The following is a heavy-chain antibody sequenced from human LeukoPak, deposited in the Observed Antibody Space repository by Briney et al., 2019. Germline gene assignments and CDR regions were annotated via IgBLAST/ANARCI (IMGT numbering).Heavy chain of an antibody. CDR2: INPSGGST. CDR3: ARVKPNYYDSSAYGTFDI. J-gene: IGHJ3*02. CDR1: GYTFTSYY. Sequence: GASVKVSCKASGYTFTSYYMHWVRQAPGQGLEWMGIINPSGGSTSYAQKFQGRVTMTRDTSTSTVYMELSSLRSEDTAVYYCARVKPNYYDSSAYGTFDIWGKGTMVTVSS. V-gene: IGHV1-46*01. D-gene: IGHD3-22*01.